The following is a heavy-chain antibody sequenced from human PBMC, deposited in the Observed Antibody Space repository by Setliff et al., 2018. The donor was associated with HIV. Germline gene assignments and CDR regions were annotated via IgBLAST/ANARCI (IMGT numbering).Heavy chain of an antibody. D-gene: IGHD3-3*01. CDR2: INHSGST. V-gene: IGHV4-34*01. Sequence: SETLSLTCAVTGGSFSAYYWSWIRQPPGEGLEWIGEINHSGSTNYNPSLKSRVTISVDTSKNQFSLKLSSVTAADTAVYYCARLTIFGVVMATYYMDVWGKGTTVTVSS. CDR3: ARLTIFGVVMATYYMDV. CDR1: GGSFSAYY. J-gene: IGHJ6*03.